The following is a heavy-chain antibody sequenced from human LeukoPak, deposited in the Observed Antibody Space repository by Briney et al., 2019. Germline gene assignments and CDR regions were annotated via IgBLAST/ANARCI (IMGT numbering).Heavy chain of an antibody. Sequence: SETLSLTCTVSGGSISSSSYYWGWIRQPPGKGLEWIGSIYYSGSIYYNPSLKSRVTISVDTSKNQFSLKLSSVTAADTAVYYCASGGRGDIVVVVAVDYWGQGTLVTVSS. D-gene: IGHD2-15*01. CDR2: IYYSGSI. J-gene: IGHJ4*02. CDR1: GGSISSSSYY. CDR3: ASGGRGDIVVVVAVDY. V-gene: IGHV4-39*07.